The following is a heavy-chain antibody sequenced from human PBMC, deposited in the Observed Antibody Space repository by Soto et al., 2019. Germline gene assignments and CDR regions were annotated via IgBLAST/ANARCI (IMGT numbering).Heavy chain of an antibody. CDR2: ISTSGSTI. Sequence: GGSLRLSCAASRFTFSDYYMSWIRQAPGKGLEWVSYISTSGSTIYYADSVKGRFIISRDNAKNSLYLQMNSLRAEDTAVYYCARVSQYSSAYVWFDPWGQGTLVTVSS. V-gene: IGHV3-11*01. D-gene: IGHD3-22*01. J-gene: IGHJ5*02. CDR1: RFTFSDYY. CDR3: ARVSQYSSAYVWFDP.